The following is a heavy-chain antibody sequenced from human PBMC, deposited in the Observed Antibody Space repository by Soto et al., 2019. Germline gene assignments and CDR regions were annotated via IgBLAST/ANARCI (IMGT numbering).Heavy chain of an antibody. CDR2: ISQDGTIA. D-gene: IGHD1-1*01. CDR1: GFAFGSYW. Sequence: VQLVESGGGLVQPGGSLRLSCAASGFAFGSYWMHWVRQAPGKGLVWVERISQDGTIATQADSVKGRFIISRDNAKNTQYLQMNILRADDTPVDDCLREQRHGNEFADQWGQGTLVTVSS. J-gene: IGHJ4*02. V-gene: IGHV3-74*01. CDR3: LREQRHGNEFADQ.